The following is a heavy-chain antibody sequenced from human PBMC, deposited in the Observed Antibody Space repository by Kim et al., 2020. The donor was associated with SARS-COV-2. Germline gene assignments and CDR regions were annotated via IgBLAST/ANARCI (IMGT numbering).Heavy chain of an antibody. CDR1: GGSFSGYY. CDR2: INHSGST. V-gene: IGHV4-34*01. CDR3: ARGSRANGYSYGRGAFDY. D-gene: IGHD5-18*01. Sequence: SETLSLTCAVYGGSFSGYYWSWIRQPPGKGLEWIGEINHSGSTNYNPSLKSRVTISVDTSKNQFSLKLSSVTAADTAVYYCARGSRANGYSYGRGAFDYWGQGTLVTVSS. J-gene: IGHJ4*02.